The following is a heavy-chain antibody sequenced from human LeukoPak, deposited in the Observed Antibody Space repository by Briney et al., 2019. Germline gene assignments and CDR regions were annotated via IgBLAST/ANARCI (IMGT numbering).Heavy chain of an antibody. V-gene: IGHV3-23*01. CDR2: KTTSDGNT. D-gene: IGHD7-27*01. Sequence: GGSLRLSCAASGFTFSSYTMSWVRQAPGKGLEWVSTKTTSDGNTYYADSVKGRFTVSRDNSKNTLFLQMNSLRAEDTAVYYCAKDGGLWVSAHWGDSWGRGTLVTVSS. CDR3: AKDGGLWVSAHWGDS. CDR1: GFTFSSYT. J-gene: IGHJ4*02.